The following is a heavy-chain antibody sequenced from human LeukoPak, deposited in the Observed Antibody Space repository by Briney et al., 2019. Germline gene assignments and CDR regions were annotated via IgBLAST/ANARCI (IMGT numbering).Heavy chain of an antibody. V-gene: IGHV3-23*01. Sequence: GGSLRLSCAASGFTFSSNAMSWVRQAPGKGLEWVSAIGGSGGITYYADSVKGRFTISRDNSKNTLYLQMNSLRAEDTAVYYCAKVVDIVAPINGYWGQGALVTVSS. J-gene: IGHJ4*02. CDR2: IGGSGGIT. CDR3: AKVVDIVAPINGY. CDR1: GFTFSSNA. D-gene: IGHD5-12*01.